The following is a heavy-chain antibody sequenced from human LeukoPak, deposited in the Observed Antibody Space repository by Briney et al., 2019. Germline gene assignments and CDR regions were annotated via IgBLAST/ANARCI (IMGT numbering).Heavy chain of an antibody. CDR1: GGSISSYY. CDR2: IYYSGST. Sequence: PSETLSLTCTVSGGSISSYYWSWIRQPPGKGLEWIGYIYYSGSTNYNPSLTSRVTISVDTSKNQFSLRLSSVTAADTAVYYCARGRLARSPYFDYWGQGTLVTVSS. V-gene: IGHV4-59*01. D-gene: IGHD6-19*01. CDR3: ARGRLARSPYFDY. J-gene: IGHJ4*02.